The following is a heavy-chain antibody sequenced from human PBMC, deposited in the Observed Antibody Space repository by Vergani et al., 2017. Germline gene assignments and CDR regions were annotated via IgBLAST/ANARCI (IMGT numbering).Heavy chain of an antibody. D-gene: IGHD6-6*01. CDR1: EFTSSNTW. CDR2: SKSKTDGGTT. V-gene: IGHV3-15*05. Sequence: EVQLVESGGGLVKPGGSLRLSCAVSEFTSSNTWMSWFRKPPGKGLDWVGRSKSKTDGGTTDYAAPVKGRFTISRDNAKITMYLQMSSLRAEDTAVYYCARAGYSSSYRVLYDYYYMDVWGRGTTVAVSS. J-gene: IGHJ6*03. CDR3: ARAGYSSSYRVLYDYYYMDV.